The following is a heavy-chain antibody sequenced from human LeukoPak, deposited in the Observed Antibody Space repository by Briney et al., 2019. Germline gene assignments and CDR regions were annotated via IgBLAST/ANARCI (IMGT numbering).Heavy chain of an antibody. V-gene: IGHV4-59*01. CDR2: IYYSGST. CDR3: ARDRVLGSGSYYYYYYYGMDV. D-gene: IGHD1-26*01. CDR1: GGSISSYY. J-gene: IGHJ6*02. Sequence: PSETLSLTCTVSGGSISSYYWSWIRQPPGKGLEWIGYIYYSGSTNYNPSLKSRVTISVDTSKNQFSLKLSSVTAADTAVYYCARDRVLGSGSYYYYYYYGMDVWGQGTTVTVSS.